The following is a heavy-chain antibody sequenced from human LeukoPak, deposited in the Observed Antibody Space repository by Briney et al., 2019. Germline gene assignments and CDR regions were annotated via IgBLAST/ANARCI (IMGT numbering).Heavy chain of an antibody. Sequence: GESLKISCKGSGYIFTNYWIGWVLQMPGKVLEWIGIIYPGNSDTRYSPYLQGKVYISADKYITTGYVQWSSLKASDTAMYYCARYNSDSGSFDYWGPGTLVPVSS. CDR2: IYPGNSDT. CDR3: ARYNSDSGSFDY. V-gene: IGHV5-51*01. CDR1: GYIFTNYW. J-gene: IGHJ4*02. D-gene: IGHD1-1*01.